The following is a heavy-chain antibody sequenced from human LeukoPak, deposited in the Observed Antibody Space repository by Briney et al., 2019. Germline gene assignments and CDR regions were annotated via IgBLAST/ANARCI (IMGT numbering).Heavy chain of an antibody. V-gene: IGHV3-7*01. J-gene: IGHJ4*02. CDR2: IKHDGSED. D-gene: IGHD5-12*01. CDR1: GFTFSNYW. Sequence: GGSLRLSCAASGFTFSNYWMTWVRQAPGKGLEWVANIKHDGSEDYYLDSVKGRFTISRDNANNSLYLQMNSLRAEDTAVYYCAREGDSGYVELDYWGQGTLVTVSS. CDR3: AREGDSGYVELDY.